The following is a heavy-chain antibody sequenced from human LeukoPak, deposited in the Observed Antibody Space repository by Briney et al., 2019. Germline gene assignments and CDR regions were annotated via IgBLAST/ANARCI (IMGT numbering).Heavy chain of an antibody. Sequence: GGSLRLSCAASGFTFSSYGMHWVRQAPGKGLEWVAVIWYDGSNKYYADSVKGRFTISRDNCKNTLYLQMNSLRAEDTAVYYCARDGTYYYDSSGYYLSYDFDYWGQGTLVTVSS. J-gene: IGHJ4*02. D-gene: IGHD3-22*01. CDR1: GFTFSSYG. CDR3: ARDGTYYYDSSGYYLSYDFDY. CDR2: IWYDGSNK. V-gene: IGHV3-33*01.